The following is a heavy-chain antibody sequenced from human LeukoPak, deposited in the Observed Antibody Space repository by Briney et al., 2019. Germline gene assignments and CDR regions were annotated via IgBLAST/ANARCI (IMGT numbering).Heavy chain of an antibody. Sequence: GGSLRLSCAASGFTFSNYWMHWVRQAPGKGLVWVSRIKSDGSRTDYADSVKGRFTISRDNSKNTLYLQMNSLRAEDTAVYYCARHLNYYLDYWGQGTLVTVSS. CDR3: ARHLNYYLDY. D-gene: IGHD3-10*01. V-gene: IGHV3-74*01. CDR2: IKSDGSRT. CDR1: GFTFSNYW. J-gene: IGHJ4*02.